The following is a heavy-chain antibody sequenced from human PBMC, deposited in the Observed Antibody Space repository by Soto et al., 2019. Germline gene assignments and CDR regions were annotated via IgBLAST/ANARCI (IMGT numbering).Heavy chain of an antibody. CDR1: GFTLSTYS. J-gene: IGHJ4*02. V-gene: IGHV3-48*02. D-gene: IGHD3-22*01. CDR2: ISSSSGTI. CDR3: ARSYSDSSGFTADY. Sequence: EVQLVESGGGLVQPRGSLRLSCAASGFTLSTYSMNWVRQAPGKGLEWVSYISSSSGTIYHADSVKGRFAISRDNAENSLYLQMNSLRDEDTAVYYCARSYSDSSGFTADYWGQGTLVPVSS.